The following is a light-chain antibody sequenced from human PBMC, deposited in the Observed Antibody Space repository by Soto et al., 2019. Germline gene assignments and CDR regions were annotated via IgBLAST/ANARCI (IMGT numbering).Light chain of an antibody. CDR1: QSGLYYSNKKEY. Sequence: DIVMPQSPDSLSVSLGERATIHCRSSQSGLYYSNKKEYLAWYQQKPGPAPKLLIYWASTRASGVPGRFRGSASGPDFTLTISSLRAEYGAVYFCQQDCSTPVTFGGRTKVEIK. CDR3: QQDCSTPVT. J-gene: IGKJ4*01. V-gene: IGKV4-1*01. CDR2: WAS.